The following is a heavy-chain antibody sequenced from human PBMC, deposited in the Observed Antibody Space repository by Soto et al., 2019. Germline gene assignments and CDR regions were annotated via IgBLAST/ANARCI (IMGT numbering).Heavy chain of an antibody. J-gene: IGHJ6*02. CDR2: IYHSGTT. V-gene: IGHV4-4*09. D-gene: IGHD6-13*01. CDR3: AWLAYSSSWPSDNYGMDV. Sequence: SETLSLTCTVSGGSIRSFFWSWIRQPPGKGLEWIGYIYHSGTTNYNPSLKSRVTMSVDTSRNHLSLKLTSVTAADTAVYYCAWLAYSSSWPSDNYGMDVWGQGTTVTVSS. CDR1: GGSIRSFF.